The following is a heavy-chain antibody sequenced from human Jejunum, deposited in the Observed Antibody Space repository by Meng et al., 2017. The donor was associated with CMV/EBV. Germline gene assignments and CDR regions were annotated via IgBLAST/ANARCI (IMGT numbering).Heavy chain of an antibody. Sequence: GFPFSPFAMLWARQAPGKGLEWVSAISGSAGPSYYADSVKGRFTISRDNSKNTLYLEMNSLTADDTALYYCAKTQHYDFWSGSDYWGQGTLVTVSS. V-gene: IGHV3-23*01. D-gene: IGHD3-3*01. CDR3: AKTQHYDFWSGSDY. CDR1: GFPFSPFA. J-gene: IGHJ4*02. CDR2: ISGSAGPS.